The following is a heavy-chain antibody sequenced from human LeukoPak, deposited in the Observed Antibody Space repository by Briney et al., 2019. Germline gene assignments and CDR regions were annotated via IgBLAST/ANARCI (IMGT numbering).Heavy chain of an antibody. D-gene: IGHD3-3*01. V-gene: IGHV3-23*01. Sequence: PGGSLRLSCAASRFSFSTYAMHWVRQAPGKGLEWVSSISASGGSTYSADSVKGRFTVSRDNSKNTVYLQMGSLRAEDTAVYYCAKGLQHTIFGVDVCGQGTSVIVSS. CDR1: RFSFSTYA. CDR3: AKGLQHTIFGVDV. J-gene: IGHJ6*02. CDR2: ISASGGST.